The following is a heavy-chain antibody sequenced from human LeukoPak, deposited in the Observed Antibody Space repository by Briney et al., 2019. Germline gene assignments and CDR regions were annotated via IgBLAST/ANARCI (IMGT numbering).Heavy chain of an antibody. CDR2: IYYSGST. V-gene: IGHV4-30-4*01. CDR3: AREYNWNYGQIDY. CDR1: GGSISSGDYY. J-gene: IGHJ4*02. D-gene: IGHD1-7*01. Sequence: PSQTLSLTCTVSGGSISSGDYYWSWIRQPPEKGLEWIGYIYYSGSTYYNPSLKSRVTISVDTSKNQFSLKLSSVTAADTAVYYCAREYNWNYGQIDYWGQGTLVTVSS.